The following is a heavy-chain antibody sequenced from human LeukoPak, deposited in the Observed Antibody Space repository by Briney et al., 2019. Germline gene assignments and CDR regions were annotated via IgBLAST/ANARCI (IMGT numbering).Heavy chain of an antibody. Sequence: PSETLSLTCTVSGGSISSYYWNWIRHPPGKGLEWIGYIYYSGNTNYNPSLKSRVTISVDTSKNQFSLKLSSVTAADTAVYFCARQLRGEAVAGHLQPFDYWGQGTLVTVSS. V-gene: IGHV4-59*08. CDR1: GGSISSYY. CDR3: ARQLRGEAVAGHLQPFDY. J-gene: IGHJ4*02. D-gene: IGHD6-19*01. CDR2: IYYSGNT.